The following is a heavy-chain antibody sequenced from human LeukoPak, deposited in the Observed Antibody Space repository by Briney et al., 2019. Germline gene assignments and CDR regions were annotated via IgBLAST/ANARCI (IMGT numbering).Heavy chain of an antibody. V-gene: IGHV1-2*02. CDR2: INPNSGGT. CDR3: ARDFRDRQFDY. J-gene: IGHJ4*02. CDR1: GFTFTDYY. Sequence: ASVKVSCKASGFTFTDYYMHWVRQAPGQGLEWMGWINPNSGGTYYAQKFQGRVTMTRDTSISTAYMELSRLRFDDTAVYHCARDFRDRQFDYWGQGTLVTVSS.